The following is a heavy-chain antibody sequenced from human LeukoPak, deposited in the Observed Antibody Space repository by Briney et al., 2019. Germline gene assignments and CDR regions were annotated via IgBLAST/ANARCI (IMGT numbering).Heavy chain of an antibody. D-gene: IGHD5-12*01. CDR3: ARDGGYPHALDI. V-gene: IGHV4-59*01. CDR2: IYYSGST. CDR1: GGSISSYY. Sequence: KPSETLSLTCTVSGGSISSYYWSWIRQPPGKGLEWIGYIYYSGSTNYNPSLKSRVTISVDTSKNQFSLKLSSVTAADTAVYYCARDGGYPHALDIWGQGTMVTVSS. J-gene: IGHJ3*02.